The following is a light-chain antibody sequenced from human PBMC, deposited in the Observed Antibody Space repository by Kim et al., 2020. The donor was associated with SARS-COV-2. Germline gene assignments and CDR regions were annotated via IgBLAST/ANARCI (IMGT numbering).Light chain of an antibody. J-gene: IGKJ2*03. Sequence: SPGERATFSCRASQNMDNVFLTWYQQKPGQTPRLLIYDTSIRATGISDRFSGSGSGTDFTLTISRVEPEDFAVYHCQHYGYSPPYSFGQGTKLEI. CDR3: QHYGYSPPYS. V-gene: IGKV3-20*01. CDR1: QNMDNVF. CDR2: DTS.